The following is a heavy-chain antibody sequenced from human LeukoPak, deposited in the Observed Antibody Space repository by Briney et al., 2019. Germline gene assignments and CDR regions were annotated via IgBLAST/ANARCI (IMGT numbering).Heavy chain of an antibody. CDR1: GFTFSSYA. CDR3: AKDNGGTGWVH. V-gene: IGHV3-23*01. Sequence: PGGSLRLSCAASGFTFSSYAMNWVRQAPGKGLEWVSAISGSGGSTYYADSVKGRFTISRDNSKNTLFLQINSLRAEDTAVYYCAKDNGGTGWVHWGQGTLVTVSS. D-gene: IGHD6-19*01. CDR2: ISGSGGST. J-gene: IGHJ4*02.